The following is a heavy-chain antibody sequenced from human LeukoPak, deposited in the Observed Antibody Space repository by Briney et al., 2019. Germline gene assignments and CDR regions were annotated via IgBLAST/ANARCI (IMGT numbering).Heavy chain of an antibody. CDR1: GFTFSSYA. CDR3: ASRAWGSYIDY. CDR2: ISYDGSNK. V-gene: IGHV3-30-3*01. J-gene: IGHJ4*02. Sequence: PGRSLRLSCAASGFTFSSYAMHWVRQAPGKGLEWVAVISYDGSNKYYADSVKGRFTISRDNSKNTLYLQMNSLRAEDTAVYYCASRAWGSYIDYWGQGTLVTVSS. D-gene: IGHD3-16*01.